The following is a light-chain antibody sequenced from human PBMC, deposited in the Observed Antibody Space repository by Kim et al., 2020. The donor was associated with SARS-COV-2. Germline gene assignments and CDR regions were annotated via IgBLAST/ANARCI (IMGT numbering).Light chain of an antibody. J-gene: IGKJ1*01. CDR2: DAT. V-gene: IGKV3-15*01. Sequence: SPGERATRSRRSSQTSNNRLVWYQQKPGQAPRLLIYDATTRATGIPARFIGSGSETDFTLTINGLQSEDFAVYYCQQSNNWPPLTFGQGTKVDIK. CDR1: QTSNNR. CDR3: QQSNNWPPLT.